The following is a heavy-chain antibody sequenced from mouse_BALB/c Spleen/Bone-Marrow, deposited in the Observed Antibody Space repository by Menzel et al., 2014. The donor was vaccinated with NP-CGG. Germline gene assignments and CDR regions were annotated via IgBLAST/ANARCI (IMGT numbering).Heavy chain of an antibody. J-gene: IGHJ2*01. CDR3: AKGGNYRYDFDY. CDR2: INPYNDGT. D-gene: IGHD2-14*01. V-gene: IGHV1-14*01. Sequence: VQLKESGPELVKPGASVKMSCKASGYTFTSYVMHWVKQKPGQGLEWIGYINPYNDGTKYNEKFKGMATLTSDRSSSTAYMKLSSLTSEDSAVYYCAKGGNYRYDFDYWGQGTTLTVSS. CDR1: GYTFTSYV.